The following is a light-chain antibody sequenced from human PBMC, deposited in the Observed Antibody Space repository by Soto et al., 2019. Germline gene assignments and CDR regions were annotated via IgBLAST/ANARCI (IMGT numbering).Light chain of an antibody. CDR3: MQPRQSWT. CDR2: LGS. J-gene: IGKJ1*01. V-gene: IGKV2-28*01. CDR1: QSLLHSNGYNY. Sequence: DIVMTQSPLSLPVTPGEPASISCRSSQSLLHSNGYNYLDWYLQKPGQSPQLLIDLGSNRASGVPDRFSGSGSGTDFTLKISRVEAEDVGVYYCMQPRQSWTFGQGTQVENK.